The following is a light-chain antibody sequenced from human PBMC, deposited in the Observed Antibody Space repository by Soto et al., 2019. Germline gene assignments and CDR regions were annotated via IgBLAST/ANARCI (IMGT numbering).Light chain of an antibody. Sequence: QSALTQPASVSGSPGQSITISCSGTRSDIGSYNDVAWYQQFPGKTPKILIYGVSNRPLGVSSRFSGSKSGNTASLTISGLQAEDDADYYCISYTGRSTYYVCGIGTTLTVL. V-gene: IGLV2-14*01. CDR1: RSDIGSYND. J-gene: IGLJ1*01. CDR2: GVS. CDR3: ISYTGRSTYYV.